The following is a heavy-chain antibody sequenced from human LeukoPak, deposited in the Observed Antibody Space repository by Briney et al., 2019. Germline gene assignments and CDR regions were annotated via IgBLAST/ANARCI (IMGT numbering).Heavy chain of an antibody. Sequence: SETLSLTCTVSGGSISSDSYFWGWIRQPPGQGLERIGSIYYSGSTYYNPSLKSRVTISVDTSKNQFSLKLSSVTAADTAVYYCARPHIGGSDLTDFDYWGQGPLVTVSS. CDR3: ARPHIGGSDLTDFDY. CDR1: GGSISSDSYF. D-gene: IGHD1-26*01. J-gene: IGHJ4*02. CDR2: IYYSGST. V-gene: IGHV4-39*01.